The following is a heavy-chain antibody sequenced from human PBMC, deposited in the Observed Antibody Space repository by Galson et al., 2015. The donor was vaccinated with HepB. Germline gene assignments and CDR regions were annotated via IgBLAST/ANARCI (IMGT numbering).Heavy chain of an antibody. D-gene: IGHD3-9*01. CDR2: IWYDGSNT. Sequence: SLRLSCAASGFTFSSYGMHWVRQAPGKGLVWVAVIWYDGSNTYYADSVKGRFTISRDNSKNTLYLQMNSLRAEDTAVYYCARDTVDLYAMLTGYYNFLSYWGQGTLVTVSS. V-gene: IGHV3-33*08. J-gene: IGHJ4*02. CDR1: GFTFSSYG. CDR3: ARDTVDLYAMLTGYYNFLSY.